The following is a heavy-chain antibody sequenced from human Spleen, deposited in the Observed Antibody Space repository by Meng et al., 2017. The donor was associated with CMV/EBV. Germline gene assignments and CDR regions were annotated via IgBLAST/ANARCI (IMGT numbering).Heavy chain of an antibody. V-gene: IGHV4-34*01. D-gene: IGHD3-22*01. J-gene: IGHJ4*02. Sequence: GSLRLSCAAYGGPFSSYQWKWIRQPPGKGLEWIGEINHSGNTNYNPSLKSRLAISIDTSKKQFSLRLTSVTAADTAVYYCARVPARFYSGYLDYWSQGTLVTVSS. CDR3: ARVPARFYSGYLDY. CDR2: INHSGNT. CDR1: GGPFSSYQ.